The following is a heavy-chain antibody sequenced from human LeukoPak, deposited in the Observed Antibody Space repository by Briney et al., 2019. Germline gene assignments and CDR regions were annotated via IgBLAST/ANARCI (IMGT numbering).Heavy chain of an antibody. V-gene: IGHV5-51*01. Sequence: GESLKISCKGSGYSFTSYWIGWVRQMPGKGLEWMGIIYPGDSDTRYSPSFQGQVTISADKSISTAYLQWSSLKASDTAMYYCARQSYRSGGSCYSAFDIWGQGTMVTVSS. CDR2: IYPGDSDT. D-gene: IGHD2-15*01. J-gene: IGHJ3*02. CDR3: ARQSYRSGGSCYSAFDI. CDR1: GYSFTSYW.